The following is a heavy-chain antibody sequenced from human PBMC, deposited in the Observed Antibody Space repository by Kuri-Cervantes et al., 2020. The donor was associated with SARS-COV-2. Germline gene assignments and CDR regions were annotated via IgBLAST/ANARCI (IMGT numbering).Heavy chain of an antibody. CDR2: INPNSGGT. CDR1: GYTFTGYY. Sequence: ASVKVSCKASGYTFTGYYMHWVRQAPGQGLEWMGRINPNSGGTNYAQKFQGRVTMTRDTSISTAYMELSRLRSEDTAVYYCATASGPRGAFDIWGQGTMVTVSS. J-gene: IGHJ3*02. D-gene: IGHD1-14*01. CDR3: ATASGPRGAFDI. V-gene: IGHV1-2*06.